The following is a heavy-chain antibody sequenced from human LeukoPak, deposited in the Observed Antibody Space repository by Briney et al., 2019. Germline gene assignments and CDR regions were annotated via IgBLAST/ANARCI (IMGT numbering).Heavy chain of an antibody. Sequence: SETLSLTCAAYGGSFSGYYWSWIRQPPGKGLEWIGEINHSGSTNYNPSLKSRVTISVDTSKNQFSLKLSSVTAADTAVYYCARGGRYFDWPTRGRWFDPWGQGTLVTVSS. CDR2: INHSGST. CDR3: ARGGRYFDWPTRGRWFDP. D-gene: IGHD3-9*01. CDR1: GGSFSGYY. J-gene: IGHJ5*02. V-gene: IGHV4-34*01.